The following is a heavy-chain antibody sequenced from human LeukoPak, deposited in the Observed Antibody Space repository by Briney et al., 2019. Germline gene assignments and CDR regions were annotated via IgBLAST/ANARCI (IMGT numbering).Heavy chain of an antibody. CDR3: ARSRYSGYDHPYFDY. CDR1: GGSFSGYY. J-gene: IGHJ4*02. V-gene: IGHV4-34*01. D-gene: IGHD5-12*01. CDR2: INHSGST. Sequence: SETLSLTCAVYGGSFSGYYWSWIRQPPGKGLEWIGEINHSGSTNYNPSLKSRVTISVDTSKNQFSLKLSSVTAADTAVYYCARSRYSGYDHPYFDYWGQGTLVTVSS.